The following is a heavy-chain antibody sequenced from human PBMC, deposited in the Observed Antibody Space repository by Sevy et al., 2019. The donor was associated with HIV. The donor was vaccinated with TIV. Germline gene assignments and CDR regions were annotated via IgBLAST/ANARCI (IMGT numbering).Heavy chain of an antibody. J-gene: IGHJ4*02. Sequence: GESLKISCAASGFTFSSYAMHWVRQAPGKGLEWVAVISYDGSNKYYADSVKGRFTISRDNSKNTLYLQMNSLRAEDTAVYYCARVNQMYYDSSGYYFDYWGQRTLVTVSS. CDR2: ISYDGSNK. D-gene: IGHD3-22*01. V-gene: IGHV3-30*04. CDR3: ARVNQMYYDSSGYYFDY. CDR1: GFTFSSYA.